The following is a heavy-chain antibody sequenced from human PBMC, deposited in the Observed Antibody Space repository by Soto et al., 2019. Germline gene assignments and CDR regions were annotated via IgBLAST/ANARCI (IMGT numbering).Heavy chain of an antibody. CDR2: INHSGST. Sequence: QVQLQQWGAGLLKPSETLSLTCAVYGGSFSGYYWSWIRQPPGKGLEWIGEINHSGSTNYNPSLKSRVTISVDTSKHQFSLKLSSVTAADTAVYYCARAPRKRGQSNWFDPWGQGTLVTVSS. D-gene: IGHD6-19*01. J-gene: IGHJ5*02. CDR3: ARAPRKRGQSNWFDP. CDR1: GGSFSGYY. V-gene: IGHV4-34*01.